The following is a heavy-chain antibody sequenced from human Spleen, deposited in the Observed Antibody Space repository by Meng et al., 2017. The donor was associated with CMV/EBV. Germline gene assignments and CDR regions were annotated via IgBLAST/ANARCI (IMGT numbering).Heavy chain of an antibody. Sequence: ASVKVSCKASGYTFSSYGISWVRQAPGQGLEWMGIINPSGGSTSYAQKFQGRVTMTRDTSTSTVYMELSSLRSEDTAVYYCAILPDYSNYWDYYYGMDVWGQGTTVTVSS. CDR3: AILPDYSNYWDYYYGMDV. D-gene: IGHD4-11*01. V-gene: IGHV1-46*01. CDR1: GYTFSSYG. J-gene: IGHJ6*02. CDR2: INPSGGST.